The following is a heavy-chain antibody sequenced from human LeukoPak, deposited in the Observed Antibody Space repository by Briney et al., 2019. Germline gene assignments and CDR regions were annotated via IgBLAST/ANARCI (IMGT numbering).Heavy chain of an antibody. CDR1: GFTFSSYG. CDR3: ARGGTSRGEFDY. CDR2: IWYDGSNK. D-gene: IGHD1-14*01. J-gene: IGHJ4*02. V-gene: IGHV3-33*01. Sequence: GGSLTLSCAASGFTFSSYGMHWVRQPPAKGLEWVAVIWYDGSNKYYADSVKGRFTISRGNSKNTLYLQMNSLRAEDTAVYYCARGGTSRGEFDYWGQGTLVTVSS.